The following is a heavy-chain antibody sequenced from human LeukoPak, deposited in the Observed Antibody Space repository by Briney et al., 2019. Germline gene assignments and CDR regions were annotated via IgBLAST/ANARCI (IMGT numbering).Heavy chain of an antibody. D-gene: IGHD5-24*01. J-gene: IGHJ2*01. CDR1: GYTFTGYH. Sequence: ASVKVSCKASGYTFTGYHMHWVRQAPGHGLEWMGWINPNSGGTNYAQKSQGRVTMTRDTSISTAYMELSRLRSDDTAVYYCARVGLDGYNPYWYFDLWGRGTLVTVSS. V-gene: IGHV1-2*02. CDR2: INPNSGGT. CDR3: ARVGLDGYNPYWYFDL.